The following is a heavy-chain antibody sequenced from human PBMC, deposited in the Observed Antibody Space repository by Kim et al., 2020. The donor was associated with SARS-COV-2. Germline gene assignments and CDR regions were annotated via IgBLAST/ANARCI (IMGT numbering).Heavy chain of an antibody. CDR2: IYTSGST. CDR3: ARVRQDYDYVWGSYGYWYFDL. V-gene: IGHV4-4*07. D-gene: IGHD3-16*01. J-gene: IGHJ2*01. Sequence: SETLSLTCTVSGGSISSYYWSWIRQPAGKGLEWIGRIYTSGSTNYNPSLKSRVTMSVDTSKNQFSLKLSSVTAADTAVYYCARVRQDYDYVWGSYGYWYFDLWGRGTLVTVSS. CDR1: GGSISSYY.